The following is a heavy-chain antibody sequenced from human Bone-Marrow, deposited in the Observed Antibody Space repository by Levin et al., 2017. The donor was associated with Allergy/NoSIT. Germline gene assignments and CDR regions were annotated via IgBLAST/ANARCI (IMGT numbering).Heavy chain of an antibody. CDR1: GFTFSSYW. CDR3: ARQYCSGGRCYATFDY. CDR2: IKHDGSEK. V-gene: IGHV3-7*01. J-gene: IGHJ4*02. D-gene: IGHD2-15*01. Sequence: GGSLRLSCAASGFTFSSYWMSWVRQAAGKGLEWVANIKHDGSEKYYVDSVKGRFTISRDNAKNSLYLQMNSLRAEDTAVYYCARQYCSGGRCYATFDYWGQGTLVTVSS.